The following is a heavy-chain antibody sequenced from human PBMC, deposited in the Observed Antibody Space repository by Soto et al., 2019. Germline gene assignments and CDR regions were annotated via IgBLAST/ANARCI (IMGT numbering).Heavy chain of an antibody. D-gene: IGHD1-26*01. CDR3: AKDMGLGAAEIYYFDS. CDR1: GFTFDEYA. V-gene: IGHV3-9*01. J-gene: IGHJ4*02. Sequence: EVQLVESGGGMVQPGRSLRLSCVASGFTFDEYAMSWVRQAPGKGLEWVSSISRNGGSIDYADSVKGRFTISRDNTENSLYLQMNNLRVEDTALYYCAKDMGLGAAEIYYFDSWGQGTLVTVSS. CDR2: ISRNGGSI.